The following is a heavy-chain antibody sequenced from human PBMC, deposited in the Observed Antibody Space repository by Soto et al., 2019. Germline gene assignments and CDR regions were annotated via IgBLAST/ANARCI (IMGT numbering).Heavy chain of an antibody. Sequence: EVQLVESGGGLVQPGGSLRLSCAASGFTFSSYWMSWVRQDPGKGLEWVANIKQDGSEKYYVDSVKGRFTISRDNAKNSLYLQMNSLRAEDTAVYYCARNAYCSSTSCYTHGEYYFDYWGQGTLVTVSS. CDR2: IKQDGSEK. D-gene: IGHD2-2*02. CDR3: ARNAYCSSTSCYTHGEYYFDY. V-gene: IGHV3-7*01. CDR1: GFTFSSYW. J-gene: IGHJ4*02.